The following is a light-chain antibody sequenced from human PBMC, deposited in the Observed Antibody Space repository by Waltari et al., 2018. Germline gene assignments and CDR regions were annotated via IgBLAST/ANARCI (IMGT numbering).Light chain of an antibody. Sequence: EIVVTQSPATLSVSPGERVTLSCRASQNVGTSLAWYPQKPGQTPRLLIFGAYSRASGVPARFSGRWSGTDFTLAISSLQSEDFAVYYCQQYEDWPRHSFGGGTKVQIE. CDR1: QNVGTS. CDR2: GAY. CDR3: QQYEDWPRHS. V-gene: IGKV3-15*01. J-gene: IGKJ4*01.